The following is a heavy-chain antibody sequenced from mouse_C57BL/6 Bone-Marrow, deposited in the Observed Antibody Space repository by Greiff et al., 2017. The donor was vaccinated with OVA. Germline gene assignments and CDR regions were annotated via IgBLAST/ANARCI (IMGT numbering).Heavy chain of an antibody. J-gene: IGHJ2*01. D-gene: IGHD1-1*01. Sequence: VQLQQSGAELVKPGASVKLSCKASGYTFTSYWMQWVKQRPGQGLEWIGEIDPSDSYTNYNQKFKGKATLTVDTSSSTAYMQLSSLTSEDSAVYYCARAAPFYGSSYDWGQGTTLTVSS. CDR1: GYTFTSYW. CDR2: IDPSDSYT. V-gene: IGHV1-50*01. CDR3: ARAAPFYGSSYD.